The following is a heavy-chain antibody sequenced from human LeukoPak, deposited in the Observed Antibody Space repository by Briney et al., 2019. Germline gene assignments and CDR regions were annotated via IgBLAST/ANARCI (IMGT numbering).Heavy chain of an antibody. D-gene: IGHD6-19*01. J-gene: IGHJ3*02. CDR3: ARDVYNSGGDAFDI. Sequence: GGSLRLSCAASGFTFSTYSMNWVRQAPGKGLEWVSSISSSSSCIFYADSVKGRFTISRDNAKNSLYLHMNSLRAADTAVYYCARDVYNSGGDAFDIWGQGTMVAVSS. CDR1: GFTFSTYS. V-gene: IGHV3-21*01. CDR2: ISSSSSCI.